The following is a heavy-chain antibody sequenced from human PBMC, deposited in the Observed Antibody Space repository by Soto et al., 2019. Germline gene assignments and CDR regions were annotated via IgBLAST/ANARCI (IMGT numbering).Heavy chain of an antibody. CDR2: IDPSDSYT. J-gene: IGHJ6*02. CDR3: ARSGSSWSFYYYGMDV. CDR1: GYSFTSYW. Sequence: LGESLKISCKGSGYSFTSYWISWVRQMPGKGLEWRGRIDPSDSYTNYSPSFQGHVTISADKSISTAYLQWSSLKASDTAMYYCARSGSSWSFYYYGMDVWGQGTTVTVSS. D-gene: IGHD6-13*01. V-gene: IGHV5-10-1*01.